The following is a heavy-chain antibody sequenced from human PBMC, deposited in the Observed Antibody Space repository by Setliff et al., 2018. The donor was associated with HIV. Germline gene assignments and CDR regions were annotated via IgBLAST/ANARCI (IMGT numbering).Heavy chain of an antibody. J-gene: IGHJ6*02. D-gene: IGHD3-10*01. Sequence: SETLSLTCTVSGGSISSYYWNWIRQPPGKGLEWIGYSYYRGSTYYNPSLKSRVTIPVDTSKNQFPLKLSSVTAADTAVYYCAGLRITMVRGVINYYYGMDVWGQGTTVTVSS. CDR3: AGLRITMVRGVINYYYGMDV. V-gene: IGHV4-59*04. CDR2: SYYRGST. CDR1: GGSISSYY.